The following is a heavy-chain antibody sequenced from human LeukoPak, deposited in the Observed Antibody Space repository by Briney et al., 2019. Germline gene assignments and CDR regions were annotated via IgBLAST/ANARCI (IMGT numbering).Heavy chain of an antibody. V-gene: IGHV4-34*01. CDR1: GGSFSGYY. J-gene: IGHJ6*03. D-gene: IGHD3-10*01. CDR3: ARGVITMVRGVIATYYYYYYYMDV. Sequence: SETLSLTCAVYGGSFSGYYWSWIRQPPGKGLEWIGEINHSGSTNYNPSLKSRVTISVDTSKNQFSLKLSSVTAADTAVYYCARGVITMVRGVIATYYYYYYYMDVWGKGTTVTVSS. CDR2: INHSGST.